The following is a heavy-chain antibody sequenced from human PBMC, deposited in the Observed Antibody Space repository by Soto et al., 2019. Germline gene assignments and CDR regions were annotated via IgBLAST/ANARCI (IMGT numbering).Heavy chain of an antibody. CDR1: GYTLTELS. Sequence: ASMKVSCKVSGYTLTELSMHWVRQAPGKGLEWMGGFDPEDGETIYAQKFQGRVTMTEDTSTDTAYMELSSLRSEDTAVYYCATDIYSSGWLTFDYWGQGTLVTVSS. J-gene: IGHJ4*02. CDR3: ATDIYSSGWLTFDY. V-gene: IGHV1-24*01. D-gene: IGHD6-19*01. CDR2: FDPEDGET.